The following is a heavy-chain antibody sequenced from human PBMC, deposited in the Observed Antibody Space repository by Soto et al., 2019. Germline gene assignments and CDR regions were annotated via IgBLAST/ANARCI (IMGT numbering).Heavy chain of an antibody. CDR3: ARGPLTIVRGVISLNYYFDY. J-gene: IGHJ4*02. D-gene: IGHD3-10*01. CDR2: INTSGST. CDR1: GGSFSGYY. Sequence: SETLSLTCAVSGGSFSGYYWSWIRQPAGKGLEWIGAINTSGSTNYNPSPKSRVTISVDTSKNQFSLNLSSVTAADTAVYYCARGPLTIVRGVISLNYYFDYWGQGTLVTVSS. V-gene: IGHV4-34*01.